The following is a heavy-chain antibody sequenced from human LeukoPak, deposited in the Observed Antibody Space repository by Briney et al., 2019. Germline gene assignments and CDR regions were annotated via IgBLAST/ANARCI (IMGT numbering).Heavy chain of an antibody. J-gene: IGHJ6*02. V-gene: IGHV3-7*01. D-gene: IGHD2-2*01. CDR3: ARGTSCSGNSCYFQRHNNYAMDV. CDR2: IKDDGSQH. CDR1: GFIISTNW. Sequence: GGSLRLSCEASGFIISTNWMNWVRQSPGKGLGWVANIKDDGSQHNYVDSVEGRLTISRDSTKNSLYLQMNSLRAEDTAIYYCARGTSCSGNSCYFQRHNNYAMDVWGQGPTVTVSS.